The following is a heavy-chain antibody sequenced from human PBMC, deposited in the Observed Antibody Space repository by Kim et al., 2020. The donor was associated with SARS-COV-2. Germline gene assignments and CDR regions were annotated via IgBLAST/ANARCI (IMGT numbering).Heavy chain of an antibody. D-gene: IGHD2-2*01. CDR1: GFTFSRQT. J-gene: IGHJ4*02. Sequence: GGSLRLSRAVSGFTFSRQTMNWVRQAPGKGLEWVSSISSSGTFLYYADSVKGRFTISRDNAKNSLYLQMNSLRAEDTAVYYCATGSGYCSGSSCYHLDSWGQGTLVTVSS. CDR3: ATGSGYCSGSSCYHLDS. V-gene: IGHV3-21*01. CDR2: ISSSGTFL.